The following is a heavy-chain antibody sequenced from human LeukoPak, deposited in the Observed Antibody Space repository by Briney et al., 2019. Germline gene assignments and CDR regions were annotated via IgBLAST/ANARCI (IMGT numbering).Heavy chain of an antibody. CDR1: GGSISSYY. D-gene: IGHD6-19*01. CDR3: ARDSSDWSRLDY. V-gene: IGHV4-59*01. J-gene: IGHJ4*02. CDR2: IYYSGST. Sequence: SETLSLTCTVSGGSISSYYWSWIRQPPGKGLEWIGYIYYSGSTNYNPSLKSRVTISVDTSKNQFSLKLNSVTAADTAVYYCARDSSDWSRLDYWGQGTLVTVSS.